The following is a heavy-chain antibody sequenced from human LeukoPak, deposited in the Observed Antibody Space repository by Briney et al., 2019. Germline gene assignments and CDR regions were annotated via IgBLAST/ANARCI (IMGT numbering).Heavy chain of an antibody. CDR1: GGSISSYY. D-gene: IGHD6-19*01. V-gene: IGHV4-4*07. J-gene: IGHJ6*03. Sequence: SETLSLTCTASGGSISSYYWSWIRQPAGKGLEWIGRIYTSGSTNYNPSLKSRVTMSVDTSKNQFSLKLSSVTAADTAVYYCARELAAVANYYYYYYMDVWGKGTTVTVSS. CDR2: IYTSGST. CDR3: ARELAAVANYYYYYYMDV.